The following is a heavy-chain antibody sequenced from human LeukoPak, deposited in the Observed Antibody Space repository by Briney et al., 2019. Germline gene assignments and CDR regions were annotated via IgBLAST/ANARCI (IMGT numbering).Heavy chain of an antibody. D-gene: IGHD1-14*01. J-gene: IGHJ4*02. CDR2: ISISSSYR. CDR1: GFTFSSYS. CDR3: ASDPGYRTLEYYFDY. Sequence: GGSLRLSCAASGFTFSSYSMNWVRQAPGKGLEWVSSISISSSYRYYADSVKGRFTISRDNAKNSLYLQMNSLRAEDTAVYYCASDPGYRTLEYYFDYWGQGTLVTVSS. V-gene: IGHV3-21*01.